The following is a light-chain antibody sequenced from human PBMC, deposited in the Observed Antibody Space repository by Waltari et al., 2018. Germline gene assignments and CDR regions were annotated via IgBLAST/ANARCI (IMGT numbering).Light chain of an antibody. J-gene: IGLJ3*02. V-gene: IGLV5-37*01. CDR2: YKSDSQK. CDR3: MFWPSNVWV. CDR1: SDINAGDFN. Sequence: QPVLTQPPSSSASPGESARLTCTLPSDINAGDFNIYWYQQKPGSPPRFLLYYKSDSQKAQGSRVTSRFSGSKDASANAAILLISGLQSEDEADYYCMFWPSNVWVFGGGTKLTVL.